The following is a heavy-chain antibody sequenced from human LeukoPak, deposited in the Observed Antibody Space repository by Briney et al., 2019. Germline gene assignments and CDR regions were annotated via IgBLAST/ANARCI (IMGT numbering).Heavy chain of an antibody. Sequence: PGGSLRLSCAASGFTFSSYSMNWVRQAPARGREWVSYISCRRCHIYYADSVEGRFTISRDNAKNSLYLPMNSLRDEDTAVYYCARDRRDDYGDYKGAFDIWGQGTMVTASA. CDR1: GFTFSSYS. D-gene: IGHD4-17*01. CDR3: ARDRRDDYGDYKGAFDI. J-gene: IGHJ3*02. CDR2: ISCRRCHI. V-gene: IGHV3-48*02.